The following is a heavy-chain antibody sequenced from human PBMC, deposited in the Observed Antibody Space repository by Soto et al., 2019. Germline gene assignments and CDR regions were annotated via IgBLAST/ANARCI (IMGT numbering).Heavy chain of an antibody. CDR3: ARVDTYDYYYAMDV. CDR2: IYSSGTT. CDR1: GFTFSSYA. V-gene: IGHV3-23*05. D-gene: IGHD5-18*01. Sequence: GGSLRLSCAASGFTFSSYAMGSVCQAPGKGLEWVSIIYSSGTTYYADSVKGRFTISRDKSKNTLYLQMRNLRAKDTAIYYCARVDTYDYYYAMDVWGQGTTVTVSS. J-gene: IGHJ6*02.